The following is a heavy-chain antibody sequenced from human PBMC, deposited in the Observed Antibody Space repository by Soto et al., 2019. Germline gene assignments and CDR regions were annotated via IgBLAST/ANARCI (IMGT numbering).Heavy chain of an antibody. CDR3: ARDGGQWLASYYYGMDV. V-gene: IGHV3-21*01. D-gene: IGHD6-19*01. Sequence: GGSLRLSCEASGFTFNDYSMNWVRQAPGKGLEWVSSISSSSSYIYYADSVKGRFTISRDNAKNSLYLQMNSLRAEDTAVYYCARDGGQWLASYYYGMDVWGQGTTVTVSS. J-gene: IGHJ6*02. CDR2: ISSSSSYI. CDR1: GFTFNDYS.